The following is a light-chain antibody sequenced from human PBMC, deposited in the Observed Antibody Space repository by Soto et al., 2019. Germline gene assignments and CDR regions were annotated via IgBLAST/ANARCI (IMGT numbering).Light chain of an antibody. CDR3: SSYTTSRSYV. CDR2: EVT. J-gene: IGLJ1*01. Sequence: QSVLTQPASVSGSPGQSIAISCTGTSIDVGSFSYVSWYQQHPGKAPKLLIYEVTKRPSGVSHRFSGSKSGNTASLTISGLQAEDEADYYCSSYTTSRSYVFXTGTKVTVL. V-gene: IGLV2-14*01. CDR1: SIDVGSFSY.